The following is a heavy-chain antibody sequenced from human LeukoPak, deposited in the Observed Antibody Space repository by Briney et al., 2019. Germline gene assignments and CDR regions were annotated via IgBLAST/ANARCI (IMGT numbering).Heavy chain of an antibody. J-gene: IGHJ4*02. V-gene: IGHV3-21*04. Sequence: PGGSLRLSCAASGFTFSSYSMNWVRQAPGKGLEWVSSISSSSSYIYYADSVKGRFTLSRDNAKNSLYLQMNSLRAEDTAVYYCARDRMTSRPGVLVYWGQGTLVTVSS. CDR2: ISSSSSYI. D-gene: IGHD6-6*01. CDR3: ARDRMTSRPGVLVY. CDR1: GFTFSSYS.